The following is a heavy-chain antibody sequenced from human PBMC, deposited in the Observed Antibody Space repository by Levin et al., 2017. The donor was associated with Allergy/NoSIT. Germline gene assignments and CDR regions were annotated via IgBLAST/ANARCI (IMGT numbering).Heavy chain of an antibody. CDR1: GGTFSSYA. D-gene: IGHD5-18*01. CDR2: ITPMFGTA. Sequence: ASVKVSCKASGGTFSSYAISWVRQAPGQGLEWMGGITPMFGTANYAQKFKGRVTITADESTSTAYMELSSLRSEDTAVYFCAREGGHNYGNFMHYWGQGTLVTVSS. V-gene: IGHV1-69*13. J-gene: IGHJ4*02. CDR3: AREGGHNYGNFMHY.